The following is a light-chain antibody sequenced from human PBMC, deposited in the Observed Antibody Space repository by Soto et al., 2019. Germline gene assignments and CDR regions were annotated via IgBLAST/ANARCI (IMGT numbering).Light chain of an antibody. Sequence: EILLTQSPSTLSLSPGERATLSCRASQSVSSYLGWYQQKPGQAPRLLIYDASNRATGIPARFSGSGSGTDFTLTISSLEPEDFEVYYCQQRSSWPWTFGQGTKVDIK. CDR3: QQRSSWPWT. CDR2: DAS. CDR1: QSVSSY. J-gene: IGKJ1*01. V-gene: IGKV3-11*01.